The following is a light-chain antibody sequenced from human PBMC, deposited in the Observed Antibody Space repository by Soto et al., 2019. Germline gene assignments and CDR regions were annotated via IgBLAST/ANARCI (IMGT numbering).Light chain of an antibody. J-gene: IGKJ2*01. Sequence: EIVLTQSPATLSLSPGERATLSCRASQSVSSNFLAWYQHRPGQAPRLLIYDASSRATGIPARFSGSGSGNDFTLTISILDHEDFAVYYRQQRSYWNTFGQGTRLEIK. V-gene: IGKV3-11*01. CDR2: DAS. CDR1: QSVSSN. CDR3: QQRSYWNT.